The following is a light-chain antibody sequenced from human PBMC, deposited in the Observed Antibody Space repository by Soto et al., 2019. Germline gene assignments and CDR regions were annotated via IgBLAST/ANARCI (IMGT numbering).Light chain of an antibody. CDR3: QKYESVPPT. CDR2: AAS. J-gene: IGKJ2*01. V-gene: IGKV1-27*01. CDR1: QGISNY. Sequence: DIQMTQSPSSLSASIGDRVTITCRASQGISNYLAWYQQKPGKVLQLLIYAASSLQSGVPSRYSRSGSGTDFTLSISSRQPEVFATYFCQKYESVPPTLGGGPKLQIK.